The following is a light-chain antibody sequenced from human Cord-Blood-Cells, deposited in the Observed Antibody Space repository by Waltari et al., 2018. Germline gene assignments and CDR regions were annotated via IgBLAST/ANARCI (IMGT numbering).Light chain of an antibody. CDR2: GNS. Sequence: QSVLTQPPPVSGAPGQRVTISCTGGSSTIGAGYAVHWYQQLPGTAPKLLIYGNSNRPSGVPDRFSGSKSGTSASLAITGLQAEDEADYYCQSYDSSLSGYVFGTGTKVTVL. CDR1: SSTIGAGYA. J-gene: IGLJ1*01. V-gene: IGLV1-40*01. CDR3: QSYDSSLSGYV.